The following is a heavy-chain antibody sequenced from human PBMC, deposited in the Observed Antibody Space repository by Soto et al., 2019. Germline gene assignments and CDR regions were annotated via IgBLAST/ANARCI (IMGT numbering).Heavy chain of an antibody. CDR2: ISSSSSTI. CDR1: GFTFSSYS. D-gene: IGHD5-12*01. J-gene: IGHJ6*03. Sequence: GGSLRLSCADSGFTFSSYSMNWVRQAPGKGLEWVSYISSSSSTIYYADSVKGRFTISRDNAKNSLYLQMNSLRAEDTAVYYCARGGRGYDYNYYYYYMDVWGKGTTVTVSS. CDR3: ARGGRGYDYNYYYYYMDV. V-gene: IGHV3-48*01.